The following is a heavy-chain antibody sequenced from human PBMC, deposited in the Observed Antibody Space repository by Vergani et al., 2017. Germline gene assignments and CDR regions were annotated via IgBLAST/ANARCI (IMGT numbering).Heavy chain of an antibody. D-gene: IGHD1-26*01. Sequence: QVQLVQLGAELKKLGSPVKSPCKALGGTFSSYATSWVRQAPGQGLEWMGRIIPIFGTANYAQKFQGRVTVTADKSTSTAYRELSSLRSEDTAAYYCASSNSVSYIDSFDVWGQGTMVTVSS. V-gene: IGHV1-69*14. CDR1: GGTFSSYA. CDR2: IIPIFGTA. J-gene: IGHJ3*01. CDR3: ASSNSVSYIDSFDV.